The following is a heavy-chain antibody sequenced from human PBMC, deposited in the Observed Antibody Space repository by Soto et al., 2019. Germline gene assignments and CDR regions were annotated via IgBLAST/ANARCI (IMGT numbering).Heavy chain of an antibody. J-gene: IGHJ6*02. Sequence: GGSLRLSCAASGFTFSRFSMHWVRQAPGKGLAWVAVISYDGSNTHYAESVKGRFNISRDDSKNTVYLQMDNLRGEDSAVYYCARDHGMFLSYYYYGMDVWGQGTTVTVSS. D-gene: IGHD3-10*02. CDR1: GFTFSRFS. CDR2: ISYDGSNT. CDR3: ARDHGMFLSYYYYGMDV. V-gene: IGHV3-30-3*01.